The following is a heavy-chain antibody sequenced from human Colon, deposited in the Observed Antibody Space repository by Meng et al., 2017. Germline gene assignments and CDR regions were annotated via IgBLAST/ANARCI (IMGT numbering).Heavy chain of an antibody. Sequence: QVQLVPSGTEVKRPGASVKVSCKASGYSFSDCYIHWVRQAPGQGLEWMGWIVPNSGDTNYAQKFQGRVTMTRDTSISTTYMELIRLTSDDTAVYYCARSTPSLDYWGQGTLVTVSS. CDR2: IVPNSGDT. D-gene: IGHD2-15*01. J-gene: IGHJ4*02. CDR3: ARSTPSLDY. CDR1: GYSFSDCY. V-gene: IGHV1-2*02.